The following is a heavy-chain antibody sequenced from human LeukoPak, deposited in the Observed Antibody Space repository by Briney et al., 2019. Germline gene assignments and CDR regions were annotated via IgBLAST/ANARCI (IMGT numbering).Heavy chain of an antibody. V-gene: IGHV4-39*07. CDR1: GGSISSSDYY. Sequence: SETLSLTCTVSGGSISSSDYYWGWIRQPPGKGLEWIGNFYYSGSTHYNLSLKSRVTISVDTSNNQFSLKLNYVTAADTAVYYCAKGSKWSPGGHFDYWGQGTLVTVSS. CDR2: FYYSGST. D-gene: IGHD2-15*01. J-gene: IGHJ4*02. CDR3: AKGSKWSPGGHFDY.